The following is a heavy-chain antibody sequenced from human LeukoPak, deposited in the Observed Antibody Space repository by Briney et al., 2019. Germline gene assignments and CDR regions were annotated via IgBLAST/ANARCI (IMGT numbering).Heavy chain of an antibody. Sequence: SETLSLTCTVSGGSISSGDYYWSWIRQPPGKGLEWIGYIYNSGSTYYNPSLESRVTISVDTSKNQFSLKLSSMTAADTAVYYCARDRYSYGHFDYWGQRTLVTVSS. D-gene: IGHD5-18*01. CDR3: ARDRYSYGHFDY. J-gene: IGHJ4*02. CDR1: GGSISSGDYY. CDR2: IYNSGST. V-gene: IGHV4-30-4*01.